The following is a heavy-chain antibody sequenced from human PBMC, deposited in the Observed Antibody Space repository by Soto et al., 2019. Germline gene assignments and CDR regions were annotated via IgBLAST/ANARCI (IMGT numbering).Heavy chain of an antibody. D-gene: IGHD6-6*01. Sequence: EVQLVESGGGLVQPGGSLRLSCAASAFTISSNYMSWVRQAPGKGLEWVSVIYSGGNTYYADSVKGRFTISRDNSKNTAFLQMNSLRAEDTAVYYCARAPLAARENYYMDVWGKGTTVTVSS. CDR2: IYSGGNT. CDR1: AFTISSNY. V-gene: IGHV3-66*01. J-gene: IGHJ6*03. CDR3: ARAPLAARENYYMDV.